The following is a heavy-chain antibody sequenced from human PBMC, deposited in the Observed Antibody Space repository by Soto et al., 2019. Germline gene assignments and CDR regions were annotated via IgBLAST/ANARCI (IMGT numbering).Heavy chain of an antibody. D-gene: IGHD1-26*01. CDR3: ARTIVGATHWFDP. V-gene: IGHV4-30-4*01. CDR2: IYYSGST. J-gene: IGHJ5*02. CDR1: GGSISSGDYY. Sequence: SETLSLTCTVSGGSISSGDYYWSWIRQPPGKGLEWIGYIYYSGSTYYNPSLKSRVTISVDTSKNQFSLKLSSVTAADTAAYYCARTIVGATHWFDPWGQGTLVTVSS.